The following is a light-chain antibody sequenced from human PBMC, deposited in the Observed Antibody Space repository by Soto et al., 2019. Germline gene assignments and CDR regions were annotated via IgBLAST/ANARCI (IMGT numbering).Light chain of an antibody. CDR2: DAS. V-gene: IGKV3-11*01. J-gene: IGKJ1*01. Sequence: EIVLTQSPATLSLSPGQRATLSCRASQSVSSYLAWYQQKPGQPPRLLIYDASNRATGIPARFSGSGSGTDFTLTISSLDPEDFAVYYCQQRSRWPWTFGQGTKVDIK. CDR1: QSVSSY. CDR3: QQRSRWPWT.